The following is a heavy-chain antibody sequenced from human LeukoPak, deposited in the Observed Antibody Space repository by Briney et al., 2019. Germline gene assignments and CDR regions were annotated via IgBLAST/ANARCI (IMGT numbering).Heavy chain of an antibody. D-gene: IGHD3-9*01. CDR1: GGSISSYY. CDR3: ARAPILTGYHSDFDY. V-gene: IGHV4-4*07. CDR2: IYTSGST. J-gene: IGHJ4*02. Sequence: SETLSLTCTVSGGSISSYYWSWIRQPAGKGLEWIGRIYTSGSTNYNPSLKSRVTMSVDTSKNQFSLKLSSVTAADTAVYYCARAPILTGYHSDFDYWGQGTLVTVSS.